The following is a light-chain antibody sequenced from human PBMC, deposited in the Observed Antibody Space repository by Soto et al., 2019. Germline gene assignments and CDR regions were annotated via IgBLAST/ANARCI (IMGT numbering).Light chain of an antibody. V-gene: IGKV3-20*01. J-gene: IGKJ2*01. CDR2: GAS. CDR3: QQYGGSPMYT. CDR1: HSVNSTY. Sequence: EIVLTQSPGTLSLSPGDRATLSCRASHSVNSTYLAWYQQKPGQAPRLLMFGASTRATGIPDRFSGSGSGTYFTLTSSRLEPEDFALYYCQQYGGSPMYTFGQGTKLEIK.